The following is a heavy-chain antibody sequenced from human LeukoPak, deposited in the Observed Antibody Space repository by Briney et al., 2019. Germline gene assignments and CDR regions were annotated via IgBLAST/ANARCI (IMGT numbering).Heavy chain of an antibody. CDR2: IIGNGGDI. V-gene: IGHV3-23*01. Sequence: GGSLRLSCEASGFTFSIFAMNWVRQAPGKGLEWVSVIIGNGGDIHNADSVKGRFTISRDNSKNTLYLQMNNLRADDTAVYYCAKDRTPDGFYSIDFWGQGSLVTVSS. CDR3: AKDRTPDGFYSIDF. J-gene: IGHJ4*02. CDR1: GFTFSIFA. D-gene: IGHD5-24*01.